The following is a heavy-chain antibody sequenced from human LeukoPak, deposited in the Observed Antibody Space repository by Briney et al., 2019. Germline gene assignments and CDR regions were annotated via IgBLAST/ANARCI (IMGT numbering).Heavy chain of an antibody. CDR2: IIPIFGTA. CDR3: ARDPVVATIDDAFDI. J-gene: IGHJ3*02. V-gene: IGHV1-69*13. Sequence: SVKVSCKASGGTFSSYAVSWVRQAPGQGLEWMGGIIPIFGTANYAQKFQGRVTITADESTSTAYMELSSLRSEDTAVYYCARDPVVATIDDAFDIWGQGTMVTVSS. D-gene: IGHD5-12*01. CDR1: GGTFSSYA.